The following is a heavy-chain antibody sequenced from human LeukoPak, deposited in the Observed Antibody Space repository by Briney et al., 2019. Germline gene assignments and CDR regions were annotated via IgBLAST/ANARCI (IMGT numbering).Heavy chain of an antibody. D-gene: IGHD2/OR15-2a*01. Sequence: PGGSLRLSCAVSEFIVSINYMTWVRQAPGKGLEWVSLIYSRGDTKYADSVKGRFTISRDNSKNTLYLQMSSLRTEDTAVYYCAKSSYTLSPGDYWGQGTLVTVSS. V-gene: IGHV3-66*01. CDR3: AKSSYTLSPGDY. CDR1: EFIVSINY. CDR2: IYSRGDT. J-gene: IGHJ4*02.